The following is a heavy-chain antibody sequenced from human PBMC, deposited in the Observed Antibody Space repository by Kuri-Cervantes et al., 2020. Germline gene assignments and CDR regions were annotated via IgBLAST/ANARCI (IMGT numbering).Heavy chain of an antibody. V-gene: IGHV1-3*01. J-gene: IGHJ5*02. CDR1: GYTFTSYA. CDR2: INAGNGDT. Sequence: ASVKVSCKASGYTFTSYAIHWVRQAPGQRLEWMGWINAGNGDTKYSQNLQGRVTFTRDTSASTAYMDLSSLRSEDTAVYYCARDSSGYYSGWFDPWGQGTLVTVSS. D-gene: IGHD3-22*01. CDR3: ARDSSGYYSGWFDP.